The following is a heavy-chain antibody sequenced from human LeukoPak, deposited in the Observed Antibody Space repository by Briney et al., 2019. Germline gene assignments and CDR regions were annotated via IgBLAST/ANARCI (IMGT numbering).Heavy chain of an antibody. CDR3: AREPPSGWYISLKDY. J-gene: IGHJ4*02. CDR1: GYTFTSYG. V-gene: IGHV1-18*01. D-gene: IGHD6-19*01. CDR2: ISAYNGNT. Sequence: ASVKVSCKASGYTFTSYGISWVRQAPGQGLEWMGWISAYNGNTNYAQKLQGRVTMTTDTSTSTAYMELRSLRSDDTAVYYCAREPPSGWYISLKDYWGQGTLVTVSS.